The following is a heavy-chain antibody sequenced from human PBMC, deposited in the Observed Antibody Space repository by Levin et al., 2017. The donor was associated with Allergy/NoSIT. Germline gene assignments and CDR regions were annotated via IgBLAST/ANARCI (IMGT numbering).Heavy chain of an antibody. D-gene: IGHD3-10*01. Sequence: ASVKVSCKASGYTFTSYDINWVRQATGQGLEWMGWMNPNSGNTGYAQKFQGRVTMTRNTSISTAYMELSSLRSEDTAVYYCARGLHYYGSGSYYKGPYGYWGQGTLVTVSS. J-gene: IGHJ4*02. V-gene: IGHV1-8*01. CDR1: GYTFTSYD. CDR2: MNPNSGNT. CDR3: ARGLHYYGSGSYYKGPYGY.